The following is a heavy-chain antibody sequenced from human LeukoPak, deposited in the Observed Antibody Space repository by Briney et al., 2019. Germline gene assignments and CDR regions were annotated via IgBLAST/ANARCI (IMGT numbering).Heavy chain of an antibody. CDR3: ARGANYDFWSGYLRTNWFDP. Sequence: SETLSLTCTVSGGSISSSSYYWGWIRQPPGKGLEWIGSIYYSGSTYYNPSLKSRVTISVDTSKNQFSLKLSSVTAADTAVYYCARGANYDFWSGYLRTNWFDPWGQGTLVTVSS. CDR1: GGSISSSSYY. D-gene: IGHD3-3*01. V-gene: IGHV4-39*01. CDR2: IYYSGST. J-gene: IGHJ5*02.